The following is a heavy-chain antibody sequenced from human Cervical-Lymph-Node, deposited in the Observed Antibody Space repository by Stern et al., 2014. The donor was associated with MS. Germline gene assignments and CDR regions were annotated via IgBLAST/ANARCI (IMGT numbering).Heavy chain of an antibody. CDR2: ISSSGSSI. CDR1: GFSFNTYS. Sequence: EVQLVESGGGLVQPGGSLRLSCTPSGFSFNTYSLNWVRQAPGKGLEWLSYISSSGSSIYYADSVKGRFTISRDNVKNSLYLQMNILRAEDTAIYYCARGSWLGTGDDYYYYFGMDVWGQGTTVTVSS. J-gene: IGHJ6*02. CDR3: ARGSWLGTGDDYYYYFGMDV. D-gene: IGHD3-22*01. V-gene: IGHV3-48*01.